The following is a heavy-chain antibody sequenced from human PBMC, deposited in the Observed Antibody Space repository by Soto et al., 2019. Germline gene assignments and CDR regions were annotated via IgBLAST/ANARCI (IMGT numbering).Heavy chain of an antibody. D-gene: IGHD3-22*01. CDR1: GFTFSNYG. V-gene: IGHV3-30*03. Sequence: PGGSLRLSCAASGFTFSNYGMHWVRQAPGKGLEWVAVIRNDGSNEYYADSVKGRFTISRDNPKHTLYLQMNSLRAEDTAVYYCERADSSGYFPPFDYWGQGTLVTVSS. J-gene: IGHJ4*02. CDR3: ERADSSGYFPPFDY. CDR2: IRNDGSNE.